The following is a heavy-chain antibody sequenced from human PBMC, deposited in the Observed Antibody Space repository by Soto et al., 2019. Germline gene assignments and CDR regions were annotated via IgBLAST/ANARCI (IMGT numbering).Heavy chain of an antibody. CDR2: ISAYNGNT. CDR1: GCTFTSYG. D-gene: IGHD3-9*01. J-gene: IGHJ6*02. CDR3: ARERGGYDILTGWNYYYYGMDV. Sequence: VASVKVSCKASGCTFTSYGISWVRQAPGQGLEWMGWISAYNGNTNYAQKLQGRVTMTTDTSTSTAYMELRSLRSDDTAVYYCARERGGYDILTGWNYYYYGMDVWAKGPRSPSP. V-gene: IGHV1-18*01.